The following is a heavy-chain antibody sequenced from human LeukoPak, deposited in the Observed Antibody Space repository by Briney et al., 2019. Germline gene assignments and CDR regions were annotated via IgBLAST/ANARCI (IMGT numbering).Heavy chain of an antibody. CDR2: INHSGST. V-gene: IGHV4-34*01. D-gene: IGHD2-15*01. CDR1: GGSFSGYY. Sequence: SETLSLTCAVYGGSFSGYYWSWIRQPPGKGLEWIGEINHSGSTNYNPSLKSRVTISVDTSKNQFSLKLSSVTAADTAVYYCARGGCSGGSCYEDAFEIWGQGTMVTVSS. CDR3: ARGGCSGGSCYEDAFEI. J-gene: IGHJ3*02.